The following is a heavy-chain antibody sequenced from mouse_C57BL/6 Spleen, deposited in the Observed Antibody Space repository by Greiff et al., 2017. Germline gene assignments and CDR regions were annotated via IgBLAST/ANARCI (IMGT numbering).Heavy chain of an antibody. CDR2: INPSNGGT. CDR3: ARFITTVVALDY. Sequence: VQLQQPGTELVKPGASVKLSCKASGYTFTSYWMHWVKPRPGQGLEWIGNINPSNGGTNYNEKFKSKATLTVDKSSSTAYMQLSSLTSEDSAVYYCARFITTVVALDYWGQGTTLTVSS. CDR1: GYTFTSYW. J-gene: IGHJ2*01. D-gene: IGHD1-1*01. V-gene: IGHV1-53*01.